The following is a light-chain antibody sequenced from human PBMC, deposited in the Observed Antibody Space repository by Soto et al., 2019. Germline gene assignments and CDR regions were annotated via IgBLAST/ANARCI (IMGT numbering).Light chain of an antibody. CDR2: DAS. V-gene: IGKV1-5*01. CDR3: QQYNGYSTWT. Sequence: DIHLTQSPSTLSASVGDRVTITCRASQSVSIWLAWYRQKPGKAPEVLVWDASSLQRGVPSRFSDSGSGTEFTLTISSLQPDDFATYYCQQYNGYSTWTFGQGTKVEIK. CDR1: QSVSIW. J-gene: IGKJ1*01.